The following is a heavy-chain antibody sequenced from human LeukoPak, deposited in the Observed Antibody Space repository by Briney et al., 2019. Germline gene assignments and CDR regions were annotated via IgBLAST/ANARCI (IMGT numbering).Heavy chain of an antibody. J-gene: IGHJ4*02. Sequence: SETLSLTCAVYGGSFSGYYWSWIRQPPGKGLEWIGEINHSGSTNYNPSLKSRVTISVDTSKNQFSLKLSSVTAADTAVYYCARGPAEYSSSADCFDYWGQGTLVTVSS. D-gene: IGHD6-6*01. CDR2: INHSGST. V-gene: IGHV4-34*01. CDR3: ARGPAEYSSSADCFDY. CDR1: GGSFSGYY.